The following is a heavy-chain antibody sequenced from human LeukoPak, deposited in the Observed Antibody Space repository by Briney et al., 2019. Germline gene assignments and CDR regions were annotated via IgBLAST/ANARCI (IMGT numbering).Heavy chain of an antibody. J-gene: IGHJ4*02. Sequence: GRSLRLSCAASGFTFDDYAMHWVRQAPGKGLEYVSAISSNGGSTYYANSVKGRFTISRDNSKNTLYLQMGSLRAEDMAVYYYARDRYGVVIHLIDYWGQGTLVTVSS. V-gene: IGHV3-64*01. CDR2: ISSNGGST. CDR1: GFTFDDYA. CDR3: ARDRYGVVIHLIDY. D-gene: IGHD3-3*01.